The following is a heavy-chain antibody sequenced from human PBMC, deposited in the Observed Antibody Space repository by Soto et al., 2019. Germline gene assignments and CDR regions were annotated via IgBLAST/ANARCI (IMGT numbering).Heavy chain of an antibody. CDR3: SSFLAYCGGDCSVDAFDI. CDR1: GYTFTSYY. V-gene: IGHV1-46*01. Sequence: ASVKVSCKASGYTFTSYYMHWVRQAPGQGLEWMGIINPSGGSTSYAQKFQGRVTMTRDTSTSTVYMELSSLRSEDTAVYYCSSFLAYCGGDCSVDAFDIWGKGTMVTVSS. J-gene: IGHJ3*02. D-gene: IGHD2-21*02. CDR2: INPSGGST.